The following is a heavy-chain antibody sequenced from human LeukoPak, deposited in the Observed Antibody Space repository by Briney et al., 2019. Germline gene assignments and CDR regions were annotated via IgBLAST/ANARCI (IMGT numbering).Heavy chain of an antibody. V-gene: IGHV3-21*01. CDR3: ARDQISVATIVYYYIDV. Sequence: GGSLRLSCAASGFTFSSYNMNWVRQTPGQGLGWVSSITSGSSHIYYADSVKGRFTISRDNAKNSLYLQMNSLRAEDTAVYYCARDQISVATIVYYYIDVWGKGTTVTISS. CDR1: GFTFSSYN. D-gene: IGHD5-12*01. J-gene: IGHJ6*03. CDR2: ITSGSSHI.